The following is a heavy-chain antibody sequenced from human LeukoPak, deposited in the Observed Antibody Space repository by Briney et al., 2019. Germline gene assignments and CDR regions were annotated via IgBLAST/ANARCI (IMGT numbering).Heavy chain of an antibody. Sequence: SGTLSLTCAVSGGSISSDNWWSWVRQPPGKGLEWIGEIYHSGSSNYSPSLKSRVTISVDKSKNQFSLKLDSVTAADTAVYYCARLFYDILIGYYYFDYWGQGTLVTVSS. D-gene: IGHD3-9*01. CDR3: ARLFYDILIGYYYFDY. V-gene: IGHV4-4*02. CDR2: IYHSGSS. CDR1: GGSISSDNW. J-gene: IGHJ4*02.